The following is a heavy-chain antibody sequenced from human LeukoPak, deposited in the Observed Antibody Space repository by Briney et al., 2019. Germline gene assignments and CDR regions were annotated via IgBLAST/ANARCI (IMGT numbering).Heavy chain of an antibody. CDR1: GFTFSSYH. D-gene: IGHD3-3*01. V-gene: IGHV3-30*02. Sequence: GGSLRLSCAASGFTFSSYHMHWVRQAPGKGLEWVAFIRNDESDKYYADSVKGRFTISRDNSTNTLYVQMNSLRVEDTAVYYRAKEYEWSLDYWGQGTLVTVSS. J-gene: IGHJ4*02. CDR2: IRNDESDK. CDR3: AKEYEWSLDY.